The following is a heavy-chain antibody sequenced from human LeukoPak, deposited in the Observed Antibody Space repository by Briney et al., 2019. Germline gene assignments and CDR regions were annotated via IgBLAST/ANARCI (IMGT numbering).Heavy chain of an antibody. CDR1: GGSISSSNW. CDR3: ARVRSPPDGSGSYTHAFHI. Sequence: PSETLSLTCAVSGGSISSSNWWSWVRQPPGKGLEWIGEIYHSGSTNYNPSLKSRVTISVDKSKNQFSLKLSSVTAADTAVYYCARVRSPPDGSGSYTHAFHIWGQGTMVTVSS. J-gene: IGHJ3*02. D-gene: IGHD3-10*01. V-gene: IGHV4-4*02. CDR2: IYHSGST.